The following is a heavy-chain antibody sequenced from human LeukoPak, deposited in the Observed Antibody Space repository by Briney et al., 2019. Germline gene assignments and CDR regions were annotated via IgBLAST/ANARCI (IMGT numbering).Heavy chain of an antibody. CDR1: GGSISSYY. V-gene: IGHV4-59*08. CDR2: IYYSGST. J-gene: IGHJ4*02. CDR3: ASGDTAMVTLDS. Sequence: SETLSLTCTSSGGSISSYYWSWIRQPPGKGLEWIGYIYYSGSTNYNPSLESRVTISLDTSKNQFSLKLTSVTAADTAVYYCASGDTAMVTLDSWGQGTLVTVSS. D-gene: IGHD5-18*01.